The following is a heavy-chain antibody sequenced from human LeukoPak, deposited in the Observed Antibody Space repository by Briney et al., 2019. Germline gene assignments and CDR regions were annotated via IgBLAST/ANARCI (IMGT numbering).Heavy chain of an antibody. CDR1: GGSISSSSYY. V-gene: IGHV4-39*07. CDR3: ARDQSGLRFLECLLAKTRGGFDY. CDR2: IYYSGST. Sequence: SETLSLTCTVSGGSISSSSYYWGWVRQPPGKGLEWIGSIYYSGSTYYNPSLKSRVTISVDTSKNQFSLKLSSVTAADTAVYYCARDQSGLRFLECLLAKTRGGFDYWGQGTLVTVSS. D-gene: IGHD3-3*01. J-gene: IGHJ4*02.